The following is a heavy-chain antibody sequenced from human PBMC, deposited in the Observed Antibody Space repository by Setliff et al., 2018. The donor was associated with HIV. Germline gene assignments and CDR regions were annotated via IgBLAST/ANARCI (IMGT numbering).Heavy chain of an antibody. CDR3: ARDCRVGWVFTYGMDV. D-gene: IGHD6-13*01. Sequence: GGSLRLSCAASGFTFSSYWMHWVRQAPGKGLVWVSRINIDGSSTNYTDSVKGRFTISRDNAKNTLYLQMHSLRVEDTAVYYCARDCRVGWVFTYGMDVWGQGTLVTVSS. V-gene: IGHV3-74*01. J-gene: IGHJ6*02. CDR1: GFTFSSYW. CDR2: INIDGSST.